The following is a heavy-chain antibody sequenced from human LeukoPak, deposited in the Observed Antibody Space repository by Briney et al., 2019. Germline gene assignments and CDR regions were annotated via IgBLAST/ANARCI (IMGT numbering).Heavy chain of an antibody. V-gene: IGHV3-30*18. CDR2: ISYDGSNK. CDR1: GFTFSSYG. CDR3: AKDNAYYYADY. Sequence: GGSLRLSCAASGFTFSSYGMHWVRQAPGKGPEWVAVISYDGSNKYYADSVKGRFTISRDNSKNTLYLQMNSLRAEDTAVYYCAKDNAYYYADYWGQGTLVTVSS. D-gene: IGHD3-10*01. J-gene: IGHJ4*02.